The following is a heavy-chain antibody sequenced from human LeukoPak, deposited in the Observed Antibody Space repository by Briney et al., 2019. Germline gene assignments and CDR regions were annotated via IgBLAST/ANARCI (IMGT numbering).Heavy chain of an antibody. CDR1: GGSITSYY. J-gene: IGHJ4*02. V-gene: IGHV4-59*01. CDR3: AREVYGSGSYYFDY. D-gene: IGHD3-10*01. CDR2: IYYSGSG. Sequence: SETLSLTCTVSGGSITSYYWSWIRQPPGKGLEWIGYIYYSGSGNYNPSLKSRVTISLDTSKNQFSLKLNSVTAADTAMYYCAREVYGSGSYYFDYWGQGTLVTISS.